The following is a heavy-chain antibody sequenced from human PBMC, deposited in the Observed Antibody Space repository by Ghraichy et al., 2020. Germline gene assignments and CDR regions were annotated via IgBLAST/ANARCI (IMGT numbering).Heavy chain of an antibody. J-gene: IGHJ6*02. V-gene: IGHV3-33*07. CDR3: VRENGGAAGTIEYYSGMDV. CDR1: GFTFSSYG. CDR2: IWHDGTNK. D-gene: IGHD6-13*01. Sequence: GGSLRLSCAASGFTFSSYGMYWVRQAPGKGLEWVAVIWHDGTNKYYAESVKGRFTISRDNSKNTLYLQMNSLRAEDMAVYYCVRENGGAAGTIEYYSGMDVWGQGTTVTVSS.